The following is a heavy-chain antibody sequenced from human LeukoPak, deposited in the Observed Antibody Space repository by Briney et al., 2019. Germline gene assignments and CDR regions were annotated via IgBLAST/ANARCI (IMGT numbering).Heavy chain of an antibody. CDR3: VKESGSGFGAPIDY. J-gene: IGHJ4*02. CDR2: ISWNSGSI. V-gene: IGHV3-9*01. Sequence: GGSLRVSCAASGVTFSDYAMDSGSEAPGKGVGWVSGISWNSGSIGNVDSVKGRFTISREKAKNSLDLQMNSLRAEDTALYYCVKESGSGFGAPIDYWGQGTLVTVSS. CDR1: GVTFSDYA. D-gene: IGHD3-16*01.